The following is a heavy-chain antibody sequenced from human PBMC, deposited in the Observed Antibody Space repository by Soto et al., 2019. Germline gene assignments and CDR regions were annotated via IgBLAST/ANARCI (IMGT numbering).Heavy chain of an antibody. Sequence: EVQLLESGGGLVQPGGSLRLSCAASGFTFSSYAMSWVRQAPGKGLEWVSAISGSGGSTYYADSVKGRFTISRDNSKNTLYLQMNSLRAEDTDVYYCAKMPRYGRNFDYWGQGTLVTVSS. D-gene: IGHD1-26*01. CDR1: GFTFSSYA. V-gene: IGHV3-23*01. J-gene: IGHJ4*02. CDR2: ISGSGGST. CDR3: AKMPRYGRNFDY.